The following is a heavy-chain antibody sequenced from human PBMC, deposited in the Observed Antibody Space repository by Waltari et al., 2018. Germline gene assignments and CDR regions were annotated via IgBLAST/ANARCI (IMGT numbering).Heavy chain of an antibody. Sequence: QVQLVQSGAEVKKPGASVKVSCKASGYTFTSYGISWVRQAPGQGLEWMGGISAYNGNTNYAQKLQGRVTMTTDTSTSTAYRELRSLGSDETAVYYCARRKSLLDFDYWGQGTLVTVSS. J-gene: IGHJ4*02. CDR1: GYTFTSYG. D-gene: IGHD2-15*01. CDR2: ISAYNGNT. V-gene: IGHV1-18*01. CDR3: ARRKSLLDFDY.